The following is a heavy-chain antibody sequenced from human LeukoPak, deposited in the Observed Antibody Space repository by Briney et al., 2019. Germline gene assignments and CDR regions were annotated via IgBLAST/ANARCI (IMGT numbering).Heavy chain of an antibody. D-gene: IGHD4-23*01. Sequence: GRTLRLSCAASGFTFSSYAMHWVRQAPGKGLELEGVMSNDGSNKYYADSAKGRFAISRENSNNKLYPQMNSLRAADTAVYYCSRKLLTLHAVPAFDYWGQGTLVTVSS. V-gene: IGHV3-30*09. CDR3: SRKLLTLHAVPAFDY. CDR1: GFTFSSYA. CDR2: MSNDGSNK. J-gene: IGHJ4*02.